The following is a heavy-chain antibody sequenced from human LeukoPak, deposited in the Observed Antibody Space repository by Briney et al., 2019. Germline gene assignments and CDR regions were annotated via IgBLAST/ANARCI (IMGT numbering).Heavy chain of an antibody. D-gene: IGHD3-22*01. CDR2: IYYSGST. CDR1: GGSISSSSYY. Sequence: SETLSLTCTVSGGSISSSSYYWGWIRQPPGKGLEWIGSIYYSGSTYYNPSLKSRVTISADTSKNQFSLKLSSVTAADTAVYYCARDKLYYYDSSDPYPEGQGTLVTVSS. V-gene: IGHV4-39*07. CDR3: ARDKLYYYDSSDPYP. J-gene: IGHJ5*02.